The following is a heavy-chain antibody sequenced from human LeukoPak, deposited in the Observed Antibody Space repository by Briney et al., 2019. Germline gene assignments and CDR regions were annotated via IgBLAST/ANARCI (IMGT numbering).Heavy chain of an antibody. CDR1: GGSITDYF. CDR3: ARDLGVRRASHP. CDR2: LHNSGDS. Sequence: PSETLSLTCSVSGGSITDYFWTWIRQPPGKGLEWIGYLHNSGDSAYNPSLQSRVSMSLDTSRNRFSLTLNFVTAADTAMYYCARDLGVRRASHPWGQGTLVTVSS. D-gene: IGHD3-3*01. J-gene: IGHJ5*02. V-gene: IGHV4-59*01.